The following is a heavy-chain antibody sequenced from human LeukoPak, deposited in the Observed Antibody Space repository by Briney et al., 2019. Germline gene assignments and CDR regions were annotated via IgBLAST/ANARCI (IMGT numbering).Heavy chain of an antibody. V-gene: IGHV3-21*01. Sequence: GTLSLTCAVSGGSISSSNWWSWVRQAPGKGLEWVSSITSSSTYIYYADSVKGRFTISRDNARNSLYLQMNSLRVEDTAVYYCARDPYSGNYGDYYYYYMDVWGKGTTVTISS. CDR3: ARDPYSGNYGDYYYYYMDV. J-gene: IGHJ6*03. CDR2: ITSSSTYI. D-gene: IGHD1-26*01. CDR1: GGSISSSN.